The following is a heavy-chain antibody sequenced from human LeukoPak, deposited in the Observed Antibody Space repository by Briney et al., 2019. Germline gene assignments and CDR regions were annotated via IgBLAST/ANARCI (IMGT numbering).Heavy chain of an antibody. CDR1: GFTFSSIG. Sequence: GGSLRLSCAASGFTFSSIGMHWVRQAPGKGLEWLAFIRYDGSNKYYADSMKGRFTISRDNAKNSLYLQMNSLRAEDTAVYYCARSYYGSGSYFLNFDYWGQGTLVTVSS. CDR2: IRYDGSNK. V-gene: IGHV3-30*02. J-gene: IGHJ4*02. D-gene: IGHD3-10*01. CDR3: ARSYYGSGSYFLNFDY.